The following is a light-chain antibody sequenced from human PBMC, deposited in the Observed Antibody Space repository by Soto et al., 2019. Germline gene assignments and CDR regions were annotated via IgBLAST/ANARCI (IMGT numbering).Light chain of an antibody. J-gene: IGLJ1*01. Sequence: QSVLAQPASVSGSPGQSITISCTGASSDVGGYAFVSWYQHHPGTPPKLIIYEVTHRPSGVSHRFSGSKSASTASLTISGLQVEDEADYFCGSYSSTTTREVFGTGTKVTVL. CDR2: EVT. CDR1: SSDVGGYAF. V-gene: IGLV2-14*01. CDR3: GSYSSTTTREV.